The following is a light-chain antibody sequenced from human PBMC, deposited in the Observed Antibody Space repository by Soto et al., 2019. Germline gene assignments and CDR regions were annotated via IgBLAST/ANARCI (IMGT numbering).Light chain of an antibody. CDR1: QSVSSSY. J-gene: IGKJ1*01. CDR3: QQYVSSPWA. V-gene: IGKV3-20*01. Sequence: EIVMTQSPATLSLSPGERATLSCRASQSVSSSYLAWYQQKPGQAPRLLIYGASSRATGIPDRFSGSGSGTDFTLTISRLEPEDFAVYYCQQYVSSPWAFGQGTKVDTK. CDR2: GAS.